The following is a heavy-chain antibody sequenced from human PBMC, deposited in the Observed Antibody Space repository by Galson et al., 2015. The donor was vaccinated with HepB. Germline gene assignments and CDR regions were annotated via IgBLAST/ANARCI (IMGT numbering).Heavy chain of an antibody. CDR1: GFTFSDYY. Sequence: SLRLSCAASGFTFSDYYMSWIRQAPGKGLEWVSYISSSGSTIYYADSVKGRFTISRDNAKNSLYLQMNSLRAEDTAVYYCATGNCSSTSCYYYYGMDVWGQGTTVTVSS. D-gene: IGHD2-2*01. V-gene: IGHV3-11*01. J-gene: IGHJ6*02. CDR2: ISSSGSTI. CDR3: ATGNCSSTSCYYYYGMDV.